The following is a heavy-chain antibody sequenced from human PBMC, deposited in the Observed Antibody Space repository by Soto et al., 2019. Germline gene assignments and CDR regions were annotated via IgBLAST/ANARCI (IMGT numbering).Heavy chain of an antibody. Sequence: PVSLNGPVSGGCIRIGGYYWNWIPQHPGKGLEWIGYVYYSGSTYYPPSLRSRVNMSADTSKNQFSLKLSSVTAADTALYYCARGADNSYNWFDPWGQGTLVTVS. CDR1: GGCIRIGGYY. CDR2: VYYSGST. J-gene: IGHJ5*02. CDR3: ARGADNSYNWFDP. D-gene: IGHD3-9*01. V-gene: IGHV4-31*03.